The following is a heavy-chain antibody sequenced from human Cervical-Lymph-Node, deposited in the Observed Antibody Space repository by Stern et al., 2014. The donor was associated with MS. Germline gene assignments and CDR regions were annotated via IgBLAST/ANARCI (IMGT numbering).Heavy chain of an antibody. CDR2: MSKDGRYI. CDR1: GFTFSSYS. CDR3: ARDTTTAVTKSQGH. J-gene: IGHJ4*02. D-gene: IGHD4-17*01. Sequence: EVQLAQSGGGLVKPGGSLRLSCEASGFTFSSYSMSWFRQAPGKGLEWVSSMSKDGRYIFYADSLKGRFTISRDNAKNSLYLQMNSLREEDTALYYCARDTTTAVTKSQGHWGQGTLVTVSS. V-gene: IGHV3-21*06.